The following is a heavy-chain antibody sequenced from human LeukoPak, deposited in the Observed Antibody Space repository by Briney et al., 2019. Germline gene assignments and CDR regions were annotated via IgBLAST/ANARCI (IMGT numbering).Heavy chain of an antibody. Sequence: SETLSLTCAVYGGSFSGYYWSWIRQPQGKWLEWIGEINHSGSTNYNPSLKSRVTISVDTSKNQFSLKLSSVTAADTAVYYCARGHRSQTVYVWGSYRYEKPFDYWGQGTLVTVSS. V-gene: IGHV4-34*01. J-gene: IGHJ4*02. CDR3: ARGHRSQTVYVWGSYRYEKPFDY. D-gene: IGHD3-16*02. CDR2: INHSGST. CDR1: GGSFSGYY.